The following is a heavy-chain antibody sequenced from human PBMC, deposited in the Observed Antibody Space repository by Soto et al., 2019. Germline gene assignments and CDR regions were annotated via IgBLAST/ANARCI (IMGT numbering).Heavy chain of an antibody. V-gene: IGHV5-51*01. Sequence: PWDALKMSCNGSRQRFTKHWIAWGRQKPGKGVEWVGNIYPGDSDTRYSPSFQGQVTLSVDRAISTAYLQWTTLTASDTALYCCATLSTTRSYRYCSDFWGRGTRVGVSS. J-gene: IGHJ2*01. D-gene: IGHD3-16*02. CDR2: IYPGDSDT. CDR3: ATLSTTRSYRYCSDF. CDR1: RQRFTKHW.